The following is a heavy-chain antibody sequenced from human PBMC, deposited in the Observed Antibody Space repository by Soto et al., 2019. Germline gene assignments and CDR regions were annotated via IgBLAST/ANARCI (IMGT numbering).Heavy chain of an antibody. V-gene: IGHV4-30-4*01. CDR1: GGSTSSDNY. CDR3: ARGRGEFDA. CDR2: IYYSGNT. D-gene: IGHD2-21*01. Sequence: PSETLSLTCTVSGGSTSSDNYWSWIRQPPGKGLEWIGHIYYSGNTDYNPSLKSRLAISIDTSKNQFSLKLSSVTAADTAVYYCARGRGEFDAWGQGTPVTVSS. J-gene: IGHJ5*02.